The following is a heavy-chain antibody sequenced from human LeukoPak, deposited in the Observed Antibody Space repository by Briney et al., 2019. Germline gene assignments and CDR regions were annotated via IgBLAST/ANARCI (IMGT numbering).Heavy chain of an antibody. CDR2: ISYSSSYI. V-gene: IGHV3-21*04. CDR3: AKPSVAAAGKGWFDY. CDR1: GFTFSDYS. J-gene: IGHJ4*02. D-gene: IGHD6-13*01. Sequence: GGSLRLSCAASGFTFSDYSVNWVRQAPGKGLEWVSSISYSSSYIYYVDSVKGRFTISRDNSKNTLYLQMNSLRAEDTAVYYCAKPSVAAAGKGWFDYWGQGTLVTVSS.